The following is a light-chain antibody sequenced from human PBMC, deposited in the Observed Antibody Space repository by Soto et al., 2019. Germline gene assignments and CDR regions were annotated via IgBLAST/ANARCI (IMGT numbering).Light chain of an antibody. Sequence: QSALTQPRSVSGSPGQSVTISCTGTSGDVGGYNFVSWYQQNPGKAPTLMIFDVSQRPSGVPDRFSGSKSGNTASLTISGLQAEDEADYYCCSYGGSYTWVFGGGTQLTVL. CDR3: CSYGGSYTWV. CDR1: SGDVGGYNF. CDR2: DVS. V-gene: IGLV2-11*01. J-gene: IGLJ3*02.